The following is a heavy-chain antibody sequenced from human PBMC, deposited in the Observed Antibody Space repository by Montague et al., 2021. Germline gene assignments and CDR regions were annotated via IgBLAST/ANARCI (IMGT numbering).Heavy chain of an antibody. CDR3: ARDQDYAFDH. Sequence: SLRLSCAASGFTFTSYTMNWVRQAPGKGLEWVSYISRDSSATYYADSVKGRFTISRDNAKNSLYLQVNSLRDEDTAVYYCARDQDYAFDHWGQGTLDTVSS. J-gene: IGHJ4*02. CDR1: GFTFTSYT. V-gene: IGHV3-48*02. CDR2: ISRDSSAT. D-gene: IGHD4-17*01.